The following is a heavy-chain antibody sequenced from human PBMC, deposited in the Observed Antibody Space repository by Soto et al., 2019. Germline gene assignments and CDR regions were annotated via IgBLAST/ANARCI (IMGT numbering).Heavy chain of an antibody. Sequence: EVQLSGSGGGLVQPGGSLRLSCAASGFTFSSYAMSWVRQAPGKGLEWVSAISGSSTSTYYADSVKGPFTISRDNSKNTPYLQMNSLGAEGTAVYYCGKDPSSDFAMGNKFGYLGLGTRVTVSP. D-gene: IGHD6-6*01. CDR2: ISGSSTST. J-gene: IGHJ4*02. CDR1: GFTFSSYA. V-gene: IGHV3-23*01. CDR3: GKDPSSDFAMGNKFGY.